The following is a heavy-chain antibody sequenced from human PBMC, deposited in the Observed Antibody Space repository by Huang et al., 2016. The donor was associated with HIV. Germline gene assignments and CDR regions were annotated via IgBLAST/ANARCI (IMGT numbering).Heavy chain of an antibody. J-gene: IGHJ4*02. Sequence: EVQLLESGGGLVQPGGSLRLSCAVSGFTFSSYAMGWVSQATGKGLEWGSSITGRGSSSYNADSGKDRFTISRDNSKNTLYLQMNSLRAEDTAIYYCAKADSGAAAGSLVDYWGQGTLVTVSS. CDR1: GFTFSSYA. D-gene: IGHD6-13*01. V-gene: IGHV3-23*01. CDR3: AKADSGAAAGSLVDY. CDR2: ITGRGSSS.